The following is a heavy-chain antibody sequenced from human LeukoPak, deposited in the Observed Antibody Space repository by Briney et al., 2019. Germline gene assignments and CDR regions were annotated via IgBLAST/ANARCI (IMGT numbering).Heavy chain of an antibody. CDR1: GFTFSSYW. Sequence: PGGSLRLSCAASGFTFSSYWIHWVRQAPGKGLVWVSLIHGDGRTTNYPHSLKGRFTISRDNAQNTLYLQMNSLRAEDTAVYYCARDNGENYHTAFDYWGQGTLVTVSS. CDR3: ARDNGENYHTAFDY. CDR2: IHGDGRTT. J-gene: IGHJ4*02. D-gene: IGHD2-8*01. V-gene: IGHV3-74*01.